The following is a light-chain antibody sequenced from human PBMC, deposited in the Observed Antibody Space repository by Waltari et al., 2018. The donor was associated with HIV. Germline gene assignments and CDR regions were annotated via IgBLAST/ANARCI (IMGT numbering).Light chain of an antibody. CDR1: SSDVGGYDY. Sequence: QSALTQPPSASGSLGQSVTISCTGTSSDVGGYDYVSWYQPHPGKAPKLMIYEVTKRPSGVPDRFSGAKSGNTASLTVSGLQAEDEAEYYCSSYAGNKGYVFGTGTKVTVL. CDR2: EVT. CDR3: SSYAGNKGYV. V-gene: IGLV2-8*01. J-gene: IGLJ1*01.